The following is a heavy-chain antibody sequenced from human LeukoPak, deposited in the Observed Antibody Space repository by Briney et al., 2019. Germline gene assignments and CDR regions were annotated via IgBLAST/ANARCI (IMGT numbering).Heavy chain of an antibody. J-gene: IGHJ4*02. D-gene: IGHD3-16*01. CDR1: GFTVSSNY. CDR3: AGRRVLDASFDY. CDR2: IYSGDNT. Sequence: PGGSLRLSCAASGFTVSSNYMSWVRQAPGKGLEWVSVIYSGDNTYYVESAKGRFTISRDNSKNTLFLQMNRLRAEDTAVYYCAGRRVLDASFDYWGQGTLVTVSS. V-gene: IGHV3-66*02.